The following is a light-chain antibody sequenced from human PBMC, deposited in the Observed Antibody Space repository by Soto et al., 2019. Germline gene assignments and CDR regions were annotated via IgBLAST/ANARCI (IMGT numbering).Light chain of an antibody. CDR1: QSVTSNY. CDR3: QQYSSSPRT. CDR2: GAS. J-gene: IGKJ1*01. V-gene: IGKV3-20*01. Sequence: EIVLTQSPGTLSLSPGERATLSCRASQSVTSNYLAWYQQKPGQAPRLLIYGASSRATGVPDRFSGSGSGTDFSLTISRLEPEDFAVYHCQQYSSSPRTFGQGTKVDIK.